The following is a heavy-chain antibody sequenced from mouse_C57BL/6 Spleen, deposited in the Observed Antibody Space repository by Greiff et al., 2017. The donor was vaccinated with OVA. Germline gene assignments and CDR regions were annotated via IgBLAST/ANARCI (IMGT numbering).Heavy chain of an antibody. V-gene: IGHV1-15*01. D-gene: IGHD1-1*01. CDR2: IDPETGGT. J-gene: IGHJ2*01. CDR1: GYTFTDYE. Sequence: VKLMESGAELVRPGASVTLSCKASGYTFTDYEMHWVKQTPVHGLEWIGAIDPETGGTAYNQKFKGKAILTADKSSSTAYMELRSLTSEDSAVYYCTRKGDYGSSFDCWGQGTTLTVSS. CDR3: TRKGDYGSSFDC.